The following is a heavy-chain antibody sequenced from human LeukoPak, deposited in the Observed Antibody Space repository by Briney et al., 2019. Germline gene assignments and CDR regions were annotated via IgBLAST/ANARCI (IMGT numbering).Heavy chain of an antibody. Sequence: GASVKISCKVSGYTLTELSMHWVRQAPGKGLEWMGGFDPEDGETIYAQKFQGRVTMTEDTSTDTAYMELSSLRSEDTAVYYCARDDYYDSSGYEYFDYWGQGTLVTVSS. CDR1: GYTLTELS. CDR3: ARDDYYDSSGYEYFDY. D-gene: IGHD3-22*01. J-gene: IGHJ4*02. CDR2: FDPEDGET. V-gene: IGHV1-24*01.